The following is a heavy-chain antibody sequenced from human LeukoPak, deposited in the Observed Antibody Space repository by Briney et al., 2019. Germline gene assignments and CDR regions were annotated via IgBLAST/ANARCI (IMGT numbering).Heavy chain of an antibody. Sequence: SVKVSCKASGGTFSSYAISWVRQAPGQGLEWMGGIIPIFGTANYAQKFQGRVTITADKSTSTAYMELSSLRSEDTAVYYCARGRYYYDSRGSYYYYMDVWGKGTTVTVSS. V-gene: IGHV1-69*06. CDR2: IIPIFGTA. D-gene: IGHD3-22*01. CDR1: GGTFSSYA. CDR3: ARGRYYYDSRGSYYYYMDV. J-gene: IGHJ6*03.